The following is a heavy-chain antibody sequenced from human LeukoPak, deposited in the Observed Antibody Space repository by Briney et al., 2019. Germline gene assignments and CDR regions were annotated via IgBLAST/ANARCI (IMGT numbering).Heavy chain of an antibody. J-gene: IGHJ5*02. CDR2: ISNSGGT. CDR3: ARHVPLAKPGPRFDP. Sequence: SETLSLTCTVSGVSISSSYWTWIRQAPGKGLGCVGYISNSGGTRYNPSVQSRVIISVDPSKNQVSLKLSFLTAADTAMYYCARHVPLAKPGPRFDPWGQGILVTVSS. V-gene: IGHV4-59*08. CDR1: GVSISSSY. D-gene: IGHD3-3*02.